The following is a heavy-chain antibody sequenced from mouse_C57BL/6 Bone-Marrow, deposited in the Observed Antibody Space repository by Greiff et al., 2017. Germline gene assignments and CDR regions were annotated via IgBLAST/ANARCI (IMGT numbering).Heavy chain of an antibody. CDR2: ISNGGGST. CDR1: GFTFSDYY. CDR3: ERQGSRSFDG. V-gene: IGHV5-12*01. Sequence: EVQLVESGGGLVQPGRSLTLPCAASGFTFSDYYMYWVRQTPEKRLEWVAYISNGGGSTYYPDTVKGRFTISRDNAKNNLYLQMSRLKSEDTAMYYCERQGSRSFDGWGTGTTVTVSA. J-gene: IGHJ1*03. D-gene: IGHD1-1*01.